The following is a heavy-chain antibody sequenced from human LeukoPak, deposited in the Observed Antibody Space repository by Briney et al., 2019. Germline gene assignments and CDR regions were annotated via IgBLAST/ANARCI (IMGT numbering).Heavy chain of an antibody. Sequence: PSETLSLTCTVSGVSISSYYWNWIRQPPGKGLEWIGYICYSGTTNYNPSLKSRVTISVDTSKNPFSLKLSSVTAADTAVYYCARGVYIAAAQYGYWGQGTLVTVSS. CDR1: GVSISSYY. J-gene: IGHJ4*02. CDR2: ICYSGTT. V-gene: IGHV4-59*01. D-gene: IGHD6-13*01. CDR3: ARGVYIAAAQYGY.